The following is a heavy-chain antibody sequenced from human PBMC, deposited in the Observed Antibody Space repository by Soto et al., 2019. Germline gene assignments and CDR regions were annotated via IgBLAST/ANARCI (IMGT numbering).Heavy chain of an antibody. CDR3: ASLGVGDWANYYYYYGMDV. D-gene: IGHD2-21*02. J-gene: IGHJ6*02. Sequence: LRLSCAATGFTFSVYAMTWVRQAPGKGLEWVSAVTANGGSTYSADSVKGRFTISRDNSKNTLFLQMNSLRAEDTAVYYCASLGVGDWANYYYYYGMDVWGQGTTVTVSS. CDR1: GFTFSVYA. CDR2: VTANGGST. V-gene: IGHV3-23*01.